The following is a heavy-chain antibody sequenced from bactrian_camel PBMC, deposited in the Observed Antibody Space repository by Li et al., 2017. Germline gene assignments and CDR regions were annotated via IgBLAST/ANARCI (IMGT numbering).Heavy chain of an antibody. V-gene: IGHV3S1*01. D-gene: IGHD1*01. CDR3: ARGLGRVDY. J-gene: IGHJ4*01. CDR1: GFTLSSYR. Sequence: QLVESGGGLVQPGESLRLSCAASGFTLSSYRTYWVRQAPGKGLEWVSSSSSGALSLVYADSVKGRFTISRDNAKNTLFLQMNSLKSEDTALYYCARGLGRVDYWGQGTQVTVS. CDR2: SSSGALSL.